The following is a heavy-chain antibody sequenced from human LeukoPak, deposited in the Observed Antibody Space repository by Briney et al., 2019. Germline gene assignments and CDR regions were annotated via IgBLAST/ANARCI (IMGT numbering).Heavy chain of an antibody. CDR2: FYPGNSIP. Sequence: AGESLKISCKGSGYDFSKYYIGWVRQMPGGGLEWMAVFYPGNSIPTHSPSFQGQVTMSVDNSITTAYLQWSSLKASDTAMYYCARCTTWYSGVYWGQGTLVTVSS. D-gene: IGHD6-13*01. V-gene: IGHV5-51*01. J-gene: IGHJ4*02. CDR1: GYDFSKYY. CDR3: ARCTTWYSGVY.